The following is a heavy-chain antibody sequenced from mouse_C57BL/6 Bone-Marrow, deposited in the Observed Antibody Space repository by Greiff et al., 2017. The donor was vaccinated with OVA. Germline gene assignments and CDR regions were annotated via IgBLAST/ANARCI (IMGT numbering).Heavy chain of an antibody. CDR1: GFTFSSYG. J-gene: IGHJ3*01. CDR3: ARSRQLLFAY. CDR2: ISSGGSYT. V-gene: IGHV5-6*01. Sequence: EVQRVESGGDLVKPGGSLKLSCAASGFTFSSYGMSWVRQTPDKRLEWVATISSGGSYTYYPDSVKGRFTISRDNAKNTLYLQMSSLKSEDTAMYYCARSRQLLFAYWGQGTLVTVSA. D-gene: IGHD2-1*01.